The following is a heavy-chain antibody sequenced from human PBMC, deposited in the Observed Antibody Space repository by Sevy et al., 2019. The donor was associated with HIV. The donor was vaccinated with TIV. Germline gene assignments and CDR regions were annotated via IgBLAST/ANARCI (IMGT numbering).Heavy chain of an antibody. D-gene: IGHD3-22*01. CDR3: AFYYYDSSGYYYYYGMDV. CDR1: GSTFSNAW. Sequence: GGSLRLSCAASGSTFSNAWMSWVRQAPGKGLEWVGRIKSKTDGGTTDYAAPVKGRFAISRDDSKNTQYLQMNSLKTEDTAVYYCAFYYYDSSGYYYYYGMDVWGQGTTATVSS. J-gene: IGHJ6*02. V-gene: IGHV3-15*01. CDR2: IKSKTDGGTT.